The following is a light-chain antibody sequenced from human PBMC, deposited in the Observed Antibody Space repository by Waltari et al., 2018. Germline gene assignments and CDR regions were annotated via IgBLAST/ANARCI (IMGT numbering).Light chain of an antibody. J-gene: IGKJ2*01. CDR2: AAS. CDR3: QQSFNVPYT. V-gene: IGKV1-39*01. CDR1: RRVSTN. Sequence: DIQMTQSPSSLSASVGDRGTITCRASRRVSTNLKWYQQKPGKGPRLLNYAASSLQGGVPPRFSGSGSGTDFTLTISSLQPEDFATYSCQQSFNVPYTFGQGTKLEL.